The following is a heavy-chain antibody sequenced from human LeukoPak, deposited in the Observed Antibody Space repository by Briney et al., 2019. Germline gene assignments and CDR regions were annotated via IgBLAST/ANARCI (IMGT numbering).Heavy chain of an antibody. CDR2: IIPILGIA. Sequence: ASVKVPCKASGGTFSSYAISWVRQAPGQGLEWMGRIIPILGIANYAQKFQGRVTITADKSTSTAYMELSSLRSEDTAVYYCARDKSSGYGPYYYYGMDVWGQGTTVTVSS. J-gene: IGHJ6*02. D-gene: IGHD3-22*01. CDR3: ARDKSSGYGPYYYYGMDV. CDR1: GGTFSSYA. V-gene: IGHV1-69*04.